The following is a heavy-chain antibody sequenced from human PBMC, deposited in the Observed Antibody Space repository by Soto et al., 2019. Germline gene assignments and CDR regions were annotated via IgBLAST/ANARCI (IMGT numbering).Heavy chain of an antibody. CDR1: GYSISSSNW. CDR2: IYYSGTT. Sequence: QVQLQESGPGLVKPSDTLSLTCAVSGYSISSSNWWGWIRQPPGKGLEWIGYIYYSGTTYYNPSLKSRVTVSGGTSKYPFSLKLTPGTAVDAAVYFCARRESQVPIGYWGQGTLVTVSS. J-gene: IGHJ4*02. CDR3: ARRESQVPIGY. D-gene: IGHD1-26*01. V-gene: IGHV4-28*01.